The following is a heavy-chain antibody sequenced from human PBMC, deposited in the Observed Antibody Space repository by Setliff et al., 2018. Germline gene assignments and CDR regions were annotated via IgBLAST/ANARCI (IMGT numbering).Heavy chain of an antibody. Sequence: SETLSLTCAVYGGSFSGYYWSWIRQPPGKRLEWIGEILHSGNINYNPSLKSRVTSSMDTSKNQFSLKVNSVTAADTAVYYCAREQWLDPPGSYYLDVWAKGTTVTVSS. CDR3: AREQWLDPPGSYYLDV. J-gene: IGHJ6*03. CDR1: GGSFSGYY. CDR2: ILHSGNI. D-gene: IGHD6-19*01. V-gene: IGHV4-34*12.